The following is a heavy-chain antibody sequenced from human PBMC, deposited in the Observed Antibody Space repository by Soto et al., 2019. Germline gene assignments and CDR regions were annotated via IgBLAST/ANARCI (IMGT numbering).Heavy chain of an antibody. CDR1: GFTVSSNY. J-gene: IGHJ6*03. V-gene: IGHV3-66*01. CDR3: ARVRGFFAGSHSYHYVDV. Sequence: GGSLRLSCAASGFTVSSNYMSWVRQAPGKGLEWVSVIYSGGSTYYADSVKGRFTISRDNSKNTLYLQMNSLRAEDTAVYYCARVRGFFAGSHSYHYVDVWGNGTMVTVSS. D-gene: IGHD3-10*01. CDR2: IYSGGST.